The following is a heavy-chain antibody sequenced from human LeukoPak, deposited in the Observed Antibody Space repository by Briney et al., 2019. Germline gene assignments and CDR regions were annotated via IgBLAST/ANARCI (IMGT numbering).Heavy chain of an antibody. CDR3: AKDRSSGPHYYYGMDV. V-gene: IGHV3-30*18. CDR1: GFTFSSYD. J-gene: IGHJ6*02. D-gene: IGHD6-25*01. CDR2: ISYLGDDQ. Sequence: PGGSLGLSCAASGFTFSSYDMHWVRQAPGKGLEWVAVISYLGDDQFYAESVKGRFTISRDNSNKMVFLQMNSLRGEDTAVYYCAKDRSSGPHYYYGMDVWGRGTTVIVSS.